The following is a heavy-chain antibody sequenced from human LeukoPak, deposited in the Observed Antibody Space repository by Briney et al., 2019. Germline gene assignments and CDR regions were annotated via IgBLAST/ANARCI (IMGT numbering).Heavy chain of an antibody. CDR1: GYTFTGYY. CDR3: AREGTWEPPFDY. J-gene: IGHJ4*02. Sequence: ASVKVSCKASGYTFTGYYMHWVRQAPGQGLEWMGRINPNSGGTNYAQKFQGRVTMTRDTSISTAYMELSRLRSDDTAVYYCAREGTWEPPFDYWGQGTLVTVSS. V-gene: IGHV1-2*06. D-gene: IGHD1-26*01. CDR2: INPNSGGT.